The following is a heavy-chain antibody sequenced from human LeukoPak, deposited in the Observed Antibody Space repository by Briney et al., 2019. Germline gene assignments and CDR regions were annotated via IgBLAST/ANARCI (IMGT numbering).Heavy chain of an antibody. Sequence: GGSLRLSCAASGFTLRSYDMHWVRQVTGKGLEWVSAVGISDDTYYQGSVKGRFTISRENAKNSLYLQMNSLTAGDTAVYYCARGGIQVSGIDEIDYWGQGTLVTVSS. CDR2: VGISDDT. J-gene: IGHJ4*02. V-gene: IGHV3-13*01. D-gene: IGHD6-19*01. CDR3: ARGGIQVSGIDEIDY. CDR1: GFTLRSYD.